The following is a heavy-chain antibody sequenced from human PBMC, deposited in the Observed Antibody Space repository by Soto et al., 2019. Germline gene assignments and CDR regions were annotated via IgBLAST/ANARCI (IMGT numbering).Heavy chain of an antibody. V-gene: IGHV3-21*01. Sequence: GGSLRLSCAASGFTFSSYSMNWVRQAPGKGLQWVSSISSSSTYIYYADSVKGRFTISRDNAKNSLYLQMNSLRAEDTAVYYCARGTNYYDSSVYYGYWGQATLVTVSS. CDR1: GFTFSSYS. CDR3: ARGTNYYDSSVYYGY. J-gene: IGHJ4*02. CDR2: ISSSSTYI. D-gene: IGHD3-22*01.